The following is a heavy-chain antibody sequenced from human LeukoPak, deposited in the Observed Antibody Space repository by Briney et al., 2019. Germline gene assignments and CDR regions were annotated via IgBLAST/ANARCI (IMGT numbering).Heavy chain of an antibody. D-gene: IGHD1-26*01. J-gene: IGHJ4*02. CDR1: GGSISNSPYY. V-gene: IGHV4-39*01. CDR2: MHYSGTT. Sequence: PSETLSLTCNVSGGSISNSPYYWGWIRQPPGKRLEWIGSMHYSGTTYHNPSLRSRVTISVDTSKNQFSLRLISVTAADTAVYYCARNDRGRPADYWGQGTLVTVSS. CDR3: ARNDRGRPADY.